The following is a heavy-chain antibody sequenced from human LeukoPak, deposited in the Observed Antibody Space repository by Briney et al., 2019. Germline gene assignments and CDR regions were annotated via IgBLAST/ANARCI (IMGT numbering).Heavy chain of an antibody. V-gene: IGHV3-66*01. J-gene: IGHJ4*02. CDR2: IYSGGRT. CDR1: GFTFSDYY. D-gene: IGHD3-22*01. Sequence: GGSLRLSCAASGFTFSDYYMSWICQAPGKGLEWVSVIYSGGRTEYADSVKGRFTISRDNSKNMLYLQMSGLRADDTAVYYCARDPPYDSSGYLFDYWGQGTLVTVSS. CDR3: ARDPPYDSSGYLFDY.